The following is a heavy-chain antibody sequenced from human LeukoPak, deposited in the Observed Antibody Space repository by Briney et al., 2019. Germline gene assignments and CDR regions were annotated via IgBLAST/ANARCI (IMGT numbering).Heavy chain of an antibody. D-gene: IGHD2-8*01. CDR1: GVSISGSNYF. J-gene: IGHJ4*02. CDR3: ARHKEYCTDGVCYTIPYYFDY. Sequence: SETLSLTCTVSGVSISGSNYFWGWIRQPPGKGLEWIESIFYTGNTHYNPSLKSRVTISVDTSKNQFSLKLSSVTAADTAVYYCARHKEYCTDGVCYTIPYYFDYWGQGTLVTVSS. V-gene: IGHV4-39*01. CDR2: IFYTGNT.